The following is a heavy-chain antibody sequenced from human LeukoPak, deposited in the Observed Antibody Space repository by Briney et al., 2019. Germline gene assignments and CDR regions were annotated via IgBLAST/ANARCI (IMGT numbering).Heavy chain of an antibody. V-gene: IGHV3-7*01. CDR1: GFTFGDYG. D-gene: IGHD6-13*01. Sequence: GGSLRLSCIASGFTFGDYGLSWVRQAPGKGLEWVANIKQDGSEKYYVDSVKGRFTISRDNAKNSLYLQMNSLRAEDTAVYYCARSKGSSSFGNSFDYWGQGTLVTVSS. J-gene: IGHJ4*02. CDR2: IKQDGSEK. CDR3: ARSKGSSSFGNSFDY.